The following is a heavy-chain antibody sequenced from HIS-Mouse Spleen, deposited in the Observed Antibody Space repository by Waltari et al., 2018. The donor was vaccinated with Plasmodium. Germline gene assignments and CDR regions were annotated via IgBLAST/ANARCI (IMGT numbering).Heavy chain of an antibody. V-gene: IGHV3-21*01. D-gene: IGHD6-13*01. J-gene: IGHJ4*02. CDR2: ISSSSSYI. Sequence: QLVQSGGGLVKTGGSLRQPCTASSFTFRRYSSHWVRQAPGKGLEWVSSISSSSSYIYYADSVKGRFTISRDNAKNSLYLQMNSLRAEDTAVYYCARDRSAAALLGYWGQGTLVTVSS. CDR3: ARDRSAAALLGY. CDR1: SFTFRRYS.